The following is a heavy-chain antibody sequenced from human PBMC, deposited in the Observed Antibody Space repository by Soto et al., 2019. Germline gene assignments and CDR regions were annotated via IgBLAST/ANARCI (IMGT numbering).Heavy chain of an antibody. J-gene: IGHJ5*02. D-gene: IGHD1-1*01. V-gene: IGHV4-4*07. Sequence: SQTLSLTCTVSGASISGFYWSWIRKSAGKGLEWIGLIYATGTSDYNPSLKSRVMMSVETSKKQFSLKLRSVTAADTAVYYCVRDGTKTLRDWFDPWGQGILVTVSS. CDR3: VRDGTKTLRDWFDP. CDR2: IYATGTS. CDR1: GASISGFY.